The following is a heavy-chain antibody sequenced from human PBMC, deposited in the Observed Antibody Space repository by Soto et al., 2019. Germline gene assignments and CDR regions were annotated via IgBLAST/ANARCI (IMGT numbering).Heavy chain of an antibody. CDR2: VNGGDDYT. D-gene: IGHD1-1*01. J-gene: IGHJ5*02. CDR1: GYTLINYA. CDR3: AREREPTDASFGT. Sequence: QVQLVQSGAELKKPGASVKISCQASGYTLINYAIYWVRQAPGQGLEWMGWVNGGDDYTRYSQKFQGRLTITRDVSASTFYMELTSLRFEDTAVYFCAREREPTDASFGTWCPGPLVTVSS. V-gene: IGHV1-3*01.